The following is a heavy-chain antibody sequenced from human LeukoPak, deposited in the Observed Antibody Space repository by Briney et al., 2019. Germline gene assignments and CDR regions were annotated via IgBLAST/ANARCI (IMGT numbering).Heavy chain of an antibody. CDR1: GFTFDDYP. Sequence: PGGSLSLSFPASGFTFDDYPMPWFRQAPGKGLDGFSGISWNSGSIGYADSVKGRFTISRDNAKNSLYLQMNSLRAEDTALYYCAKDRDILTGNHFDYWGQGTLVTVSS. J-gene: IGHJ4*02. CDR2: ISWNSGSI. D-gene: IGHD3-9*01. V-gene: IGHV3-9*01. CDR3: AKDRDILTGNHFDY.